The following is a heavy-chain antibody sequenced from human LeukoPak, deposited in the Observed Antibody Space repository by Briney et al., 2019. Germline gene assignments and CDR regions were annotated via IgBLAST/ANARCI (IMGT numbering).Heavy chain of an antibody. Sequence: GRSLRLSCAASGFTVSSNYMSWVRQAPGKGLEWVSVIYSGGSTYYADSVKGRFTISGDNAKNSLYLQMNSLRAEDTAVYYCARDLASIAAADVSFDYWGQGTLVTVSS. V-gene: IGHV3-53*01. J-gene: IGHJ4*02. D-gene: IGHD6-6*01. CDR3: ARDLASIAAADVSFDY. CDR2: IYSGGST. CDR1: GFTVSSNY.